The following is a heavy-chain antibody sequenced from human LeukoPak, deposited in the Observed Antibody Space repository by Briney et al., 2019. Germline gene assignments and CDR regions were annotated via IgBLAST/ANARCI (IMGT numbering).Heavy chain of an antibody. CDR1: GGSISSGGNY. J-gene: IGHJ4*02. CDR3: ARGSGRSPTRFDY. D-gene: IGHD2-15*01. V-gene: IGHV4-31*03. CDR2: IYYSGST. Sequence: PSQTLSLTRTVSGGSISSGGNYWSWIRQHPGKGLEWIGYIYYSGSTYYNSSLKSRVTISVDTSKNQFSLKLSSVTAADTAVYYCARGSGRSPTRFDYWGQGTLVTVSS.